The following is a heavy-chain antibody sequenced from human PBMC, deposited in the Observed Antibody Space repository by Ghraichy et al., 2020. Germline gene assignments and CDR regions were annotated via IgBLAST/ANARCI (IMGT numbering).Heavy chain of an antibody. J-gene: IGHJ5*02. CDR2: ISYHGSTK. D-gene: IGHD6-19*01. CDR1: GFTFSMYA. CDR3: ARTLPGAGAGNIAEAGNTNWFDP. Sequence: GGSLRLSCAASGFTFSMYAMHWVRQAPSKGLEWVAAISYHGSTKYYADSVKGRFTISRDNSRNTLYLQMDSLRDEDTAVYYCARTLPGAGAGNIAEAGNTNWFDPWGQGTLVTVSS. V-gene: IGHV3-30*01.